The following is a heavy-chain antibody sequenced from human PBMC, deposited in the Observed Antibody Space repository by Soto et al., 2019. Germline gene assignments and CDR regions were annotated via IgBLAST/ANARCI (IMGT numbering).Heavy chain of an antibody. J-gene: IGHJ4*02. CDR3: VGGAFYFDY. CDR2: ISYEGSNK. Sequence: QVQLVDSGGGVVQPGRSLRLSCAASGFPFTSYGMHWVREGPGKGLEWLAVISYEGSNKFYADSVKGRFTISRDNPKNTLYLQLNSLSPEDTAVDYRVGGAFYFDYRGQGTVVIVSS. V-gene: IGHV3-30*03. D-gene: IGHD3-10*01. CDR1: GFPFTSYG.